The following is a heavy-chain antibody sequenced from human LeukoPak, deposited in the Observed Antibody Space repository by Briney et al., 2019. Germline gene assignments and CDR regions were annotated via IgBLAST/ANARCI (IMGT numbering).Heavy chain of an antibody. D-gene: IGHD3-22*01. J-gene: IGHJ5*02. CDR2: INPNSGGT. CDR1: GYTFTGYY. CDR3: ARDHYYDSSGYGWFDP. Sequence: ASVKVSCKASGYTFTGYYMHWVRQAPGQGLEWMGWINPNSGGTNYAQKFQGRVTMTRDTSISTAYMELSRLRSDDTAVYYCARDHYYDSSGYGWFDPWGQGTLVTVSS. V-gene: IGHV1-2*02.